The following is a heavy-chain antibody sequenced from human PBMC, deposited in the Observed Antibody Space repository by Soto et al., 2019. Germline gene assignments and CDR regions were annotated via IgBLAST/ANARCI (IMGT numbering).Heavy chain of an antibody. V-gene: IGHV1-58*01. CDR1: GFTFSSSA. D-gene: IGHD3-9*01. J-gene: IGHJ5*02. CDR3: AAFDPGPMGFDP. CDR2: IVVGSGNT. Sequence: ASVKVSCKASGFTFSSSAVQWVRQARGQRLEWIGKIVVGSGNTNYAQKFQERVTITRDMSTSTAYMELSSLRSEDTAFYYCAAFDPGPMGFDPWGQGTPVTVSS.